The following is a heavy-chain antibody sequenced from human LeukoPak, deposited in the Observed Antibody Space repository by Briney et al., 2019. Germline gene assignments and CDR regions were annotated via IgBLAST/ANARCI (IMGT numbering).Heavy chain of an antibody. V-gene: IGHV4-59*01. J-gene: IGHJ4*02. CDR1: GGSISSYY. CDR2: IYYSGST. Sequence: PSETLSLTCTVSGGSISSYYWSWIRQPPGKGLEWIGYIYYSGSTNYNPSLKSRVTISVDTSKNQFSLKLSSVTAADTAVYYCARGYPRARYKGEYYFDYWGQGTLVTVSS. CDR3: ARGYPRARYKGEYYFDY. D-gene: IGHD5-18*01.